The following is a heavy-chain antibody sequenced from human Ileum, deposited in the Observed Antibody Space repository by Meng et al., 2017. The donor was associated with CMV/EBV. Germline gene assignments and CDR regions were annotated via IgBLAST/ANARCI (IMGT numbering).Heavy chain of an antibody. V-gene: IGHV3-74*01. CDR1: GFTFSSYW. CDR2: IDRHGTYT. Sequence: GESLKISCAASGFTFSSYWMHWVRQAPGKGLVWVSRIDRHGTYTTYADSVKGRFTFSRDNAKSTVYLQLNSLRAEDTAVYYCARGGPSDYYYYGLDVWGQGTTVTVSS. CDR3: ARGGPSDYYYYGLDV. J-gene: IGHJ6*02.